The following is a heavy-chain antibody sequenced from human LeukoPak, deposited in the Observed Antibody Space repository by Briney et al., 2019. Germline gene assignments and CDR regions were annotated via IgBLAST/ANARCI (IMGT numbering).Heavy chain of an antibody. J-gene: IGHJ4*02. CDR2: ISYDGSNK. V-gene: IGHV3-30*18. D-gene: IGHD3-22*01. Sequence: GGSLRLSCAASGFTFSSYGMHWVRQAPGKGLEWVAVISYDGSNKYNADSVKGRFTISRDNSKNTLYLQMNSLRAEDTAVYYCAKEHDSSGYSHLFAFKTPTPVDYWGQGTLVTVSS. CDR3: AKEHDSSGYSHLFAFKTPTPVDY. CDR1: GFTFSSYG.